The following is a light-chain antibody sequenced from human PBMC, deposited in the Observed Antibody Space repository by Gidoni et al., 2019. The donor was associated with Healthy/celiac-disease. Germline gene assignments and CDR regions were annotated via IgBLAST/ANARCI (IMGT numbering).Light chain of an antibody. CDR1: QSVLSSSNNKNY. V-gene: IGKV4-1*01. CDR2: WAS. CDR3: QQYYSIPLT. Sequence: DIVMTQSPDSLAVSLGERATINCKSSQSVLSSSNNKNYLAWYQQKPGQPPKLLIYWASTREAGVPDRFSGSASGTDFTLTISSLQAEDVAVYYCQQYYSIPLTFXGXTKVEIK. J-gene: IGKJ4*01.